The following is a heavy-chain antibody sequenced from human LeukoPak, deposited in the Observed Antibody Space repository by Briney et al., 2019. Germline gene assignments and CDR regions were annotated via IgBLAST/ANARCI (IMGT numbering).Heavy chain of an antibody. J-gene: IGHJ1*01. D-gene: IGHD6-13*01. CDR1: GDTFTSYG. Sequence: ASVKVSCKASGDTFTSYGISWVRQAPGQGLEWMGWISAYNGNTNYAQKVQGRVTMTTDTSTSTAYMELSSLTSEDTAVYYCARGGGRSWTQRGYFQYWGQGSLVTVSS. CDR3: ARGGGRSWTQRGYFQY. V-gene: IGHV1-18*01. CDR2: ISAYNGNT.